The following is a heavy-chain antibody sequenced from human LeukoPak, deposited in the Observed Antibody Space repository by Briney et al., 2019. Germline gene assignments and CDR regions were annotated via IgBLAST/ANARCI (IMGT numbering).Heavy chain of an antibody. CDR3: AREGGTPLWYYYYGMDV. CDR2: INSDGSST. CDR1: GFTFSSYW. Sequence: GGSLRLSCAASGFTFSSYWMHWVRQAPGKGLVWVSRINSDGSSTSYADSVKGRSTISRDNAKNTLYLQMNSLRAEDTAVYYCAREGGTPLWYYYYGMDVWGQGTTVTVSS. D-gene: IGHD2-15*01. V-gene: IGHV3-74*01. J-gene: IGHJ6*02.